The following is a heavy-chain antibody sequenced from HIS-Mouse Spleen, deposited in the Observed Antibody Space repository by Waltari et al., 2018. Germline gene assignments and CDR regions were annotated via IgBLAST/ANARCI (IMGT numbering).Heavy chain of an antibody. CDR3: AREIPYSSSWYDWYFDL. D-gene: IGHD6-13*01. Sequence: QLQLQESGPGLVKPSETLSLTCTVSAGSISSSSYYWGWIRQPPGKGLEWIGSIYYSGSTYYNPSLKSRVTISVDTSKNQFSLKLSSVTAADTAVYYCAREIPYSSSWYDWYFDLWGRDTLVTVSS. V-gene: IGHV4-39*07. J-gene: IGHJ2*01. CDR1: AGSISSSSYY. CDR2: IYYSGST.